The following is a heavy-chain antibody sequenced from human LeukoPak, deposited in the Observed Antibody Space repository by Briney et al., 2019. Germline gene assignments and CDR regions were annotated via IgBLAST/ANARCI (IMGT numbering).Heavy chain of an antibody. D-gene: IGHD6-6*01. CDR3: AKGLRPRLSSAFDI. CDR2: VSGSGGTT. CDR1: GFTFNSFA. J-gene: IGHJ3*02. Sequence: GGSLRLSCAASGFTFNSFAMNWVRQAPGKGLEWVSTVSGSGGTTYYPDSVKGRFTISRDNAKNSLYLQMNSLRAEDMALYYCAKGLRPRLSSAFDIWGQGTVVTVSS. V-gene: IGHV3-23*01.